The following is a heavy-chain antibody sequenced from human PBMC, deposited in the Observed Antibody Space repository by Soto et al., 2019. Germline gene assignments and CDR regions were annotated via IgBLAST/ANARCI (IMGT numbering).Heavy chain of an antibody. CDR3: SRSITRFLEWSFDY. Sequence: ASVKVSCKASGYTLTTYYMQWVRQAPGQGLEWMGIINPSDGTTSYARKFQGRVTVTRDTSTSTVYMEPNSLRSEDTGVYYCSRSITRFLEWSFDYWGQGTLVTVSS. D-gene: IGHD3-3*01. CDR2: INPSDGTT. J-gene: IGHJ4*02. V-gene: IGHV1-46*03. CDR1: GYTLTTYY.